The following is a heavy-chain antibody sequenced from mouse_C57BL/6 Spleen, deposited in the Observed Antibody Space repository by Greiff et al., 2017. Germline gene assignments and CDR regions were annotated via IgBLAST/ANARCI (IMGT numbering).Heavy chain of an antibody. CDR2: IDPEDGET. V-gene: IGHV14-2*01. D-gene: IGHD1-1*01. J-gene: IGHJ3*01. CDR1: GFNIKDYY. Sequence: VQLQQSGAELVKPGASVKLSCTASGFNIKDYYMHWVKQRTEQGLEWIGRIDPEDGETKYAPKFQGKATITADPSSNTAYLQLSSLTSEDTAVYYCATPSFTTVTSGFAYWGQGTLVTVSA. CDR3: ATPSFTTVTSGFAY.